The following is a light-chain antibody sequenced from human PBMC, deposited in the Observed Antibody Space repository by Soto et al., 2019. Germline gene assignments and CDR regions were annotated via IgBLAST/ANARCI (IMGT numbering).Light chain of an antibody. Sequence: EIVLTQSPGTLSLSPGERATLSCRASQSVSSSYLAWYQQKPVQAPRLLIYGASSRATGIPDRFSGSWSGTDFTLTISRLEPEYFAVYYCHQYDRSWGTFVQGTEVEIK. V-gene: IGKV3-20*01. CDR1: QSVSSSY. J-gene: IGKJ1*01. CDR2: GAS. CDR3: HQYDRSWGT.